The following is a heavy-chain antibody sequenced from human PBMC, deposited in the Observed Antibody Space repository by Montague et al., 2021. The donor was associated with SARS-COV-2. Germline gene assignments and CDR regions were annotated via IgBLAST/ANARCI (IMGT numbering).Heavy chain of an antibody. D-gene: IGHD3-9*01. V-gene: IGHV4-59*08. Sequence: SETLSLTCTVSGGSISSYSWSWIRQPSGKGLEWIGSIFYSGSTNYNPSLKSRVTISVDTSKKQFSLKLSSVTAADTAVYYCARLGLGGYDIVTGYYQSGMDVWGQGTTVTVSS. CDR1: GGSISSYS. CDR2: IFYSGST. CDR3: ARLGLGGYDIVTGYYQSGMDV. J-gene: IGHJ6*02.